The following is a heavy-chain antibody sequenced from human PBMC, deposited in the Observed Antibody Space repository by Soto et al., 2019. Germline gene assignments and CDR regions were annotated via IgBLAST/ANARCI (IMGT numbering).Heavy chain of an antibody. J-gene: IGHJ4*02. V-gene: IGHV3-33*01. Sequence: LRLSCAAPGSTFSSYGMHWVRQAPGKGLEWVAVIWYDGSNKYYADSVKGRFTISRDNSKNTLYLQMNSLRAEDTAVYYCAAWAEGATEVHWGQGTLVTVSS. CDR2: IWYDGSNK. CDR3: AAWAEGATEVH. D-gene: IGHD2-15*01. CDR1: GSTFSSYG.